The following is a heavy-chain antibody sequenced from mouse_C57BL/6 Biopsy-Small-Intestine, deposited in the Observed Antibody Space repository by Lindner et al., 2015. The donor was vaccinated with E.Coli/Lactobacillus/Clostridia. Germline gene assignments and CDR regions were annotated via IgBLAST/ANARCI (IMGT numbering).Heavy chain of an antibody. Sequence: VQLQESGPEVVKPGASVKISCKASGYAFSSSWMNWVKQRPGKGLEWIGRIYPGDGDTNYNGKFKGKATLTADKSSSTAYMQLSSLTSDDSAVYFCARWLPHYYAMDYWGQGTSVTVSS. J-gene: IGHJ4*01. V-gene: IGHV1-82*01. D-gene: IGHD2-2*01. CDR2: IYPGDGDT. CDR3: ARWLPHYYAMDY. CDR1: GYAFSSSW.